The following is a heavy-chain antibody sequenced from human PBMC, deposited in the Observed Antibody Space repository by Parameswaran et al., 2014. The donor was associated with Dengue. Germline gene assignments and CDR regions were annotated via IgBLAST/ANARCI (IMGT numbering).Heavy chain of an antibody. Sequence: VRQAPGKGLEWVGRISSKSHGETTDYAAPVKGRFIVSRDDSKNTVYLQMNSLETEDTAVYYCAADTYDSNGHSCDYWGRGTLVTVSS. J-gene: IGHJ4*02. CDR3: AADTYDSNGHSCDY. D-gene: IGHD3-22*01. CDR2: ISSKSHGETT. V-gene: IGHV3-15*01.